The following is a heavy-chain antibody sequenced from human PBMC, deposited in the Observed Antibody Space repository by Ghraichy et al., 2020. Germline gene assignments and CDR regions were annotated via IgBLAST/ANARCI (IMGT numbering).Heavy chain of an antibody. CDR3: ARDQGTVTTHYYYGMDV. CDR1: GYTFTSYY. Sequence: ASVKVSCKASGYTFTSYYMYWVRQAPGQGLEWMGIINPSGGSTSYAQKFQGRVTMTRDTSTSTVYMELSSLRSEDTAVYYCARDQGTVTTHYYYGMDVWGQGTTVTVSS. J-gene: IGHJ6*02. V-gene: IGHV1-46*01. D-gene: IGHD4-11*01. CDR2: INPSGGST.